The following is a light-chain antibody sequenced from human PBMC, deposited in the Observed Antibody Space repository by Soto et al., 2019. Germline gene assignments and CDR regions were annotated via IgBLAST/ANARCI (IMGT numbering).Light chain of an antibody. CDR1: HGINIW. J-gene: IGKJ1*01. CDR3: HQYNSYSKT. V-gene: IGKV1-5*01. Sequence: DIQMIQSPSTLSASVGDSVTITCRASHGINIWVAWYQQKPGKAPNLLIYDASTLESGVPSRFSGSGSGTEFTLTISSLQPDDFATYYCHQYNSYSKTFGQGTKVDIK. CDR2: DAS.